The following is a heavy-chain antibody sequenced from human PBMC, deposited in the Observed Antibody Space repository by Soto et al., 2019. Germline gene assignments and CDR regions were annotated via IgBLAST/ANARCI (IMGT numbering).Heavy chain of an antibody. CDR2: ISARGGSS. CDR1: GFSFSSYA. D-gene: IGHD5-12*01. Sequence: EVQLLESGGDLVQPGGSLRLACAASGFSFSSYAMVWVRQAPGKGLEWVSVISARGGSSYFADSVKGRFTIPRDNSKNVLALEMNSLRAEGTAIYFCAKGSIEYSASVDQWGQGTLVLVSS. CDR3: AKGSIEYSASVDQ. J-gene: IGHJ4*02. V-gene: IGHV3-23*01.